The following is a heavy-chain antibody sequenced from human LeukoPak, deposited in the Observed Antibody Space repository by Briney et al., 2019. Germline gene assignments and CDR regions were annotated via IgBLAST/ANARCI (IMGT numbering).Heavy chain of an antibody. CDR1: GGSIRSYY. V-gene: IGHV4-59*08. D-gene: IGHD1-7*01. CDR2: IYYSRST. J-gene: IGHJ3*02. Sequence: PSETLSLTCTVSGGSIRSYYWSWIRQPPGKGLQWIGYIYYSRSTKYNPSLKSRVTISVDTSKNQFSLRLSSVTAADTAVYYCAREITGTTWAFDIWGQGTLVTVSS. CDR3: AREITGTTWAFDI.